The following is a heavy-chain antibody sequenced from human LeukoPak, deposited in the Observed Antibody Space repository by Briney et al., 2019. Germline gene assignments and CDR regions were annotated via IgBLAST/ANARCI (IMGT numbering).Heavy chain of an antibody. CDR2: INHSGST. J-gene: IGHJ6*02. CDR1: GGSFSGYY. CDR3: ARGYCSSTSCYYYYYYGMDV. Sequence: SETLSLTCAVYGGSFSGYYWSWIRQPPGKGLEWIGEINHSGSTNYNPSLKSRVTISVDTSKNQFSLKLSSVTAADTAVYYCARGYCSSTSCYYYYYYGMDVWAKGPRSPSP. D-gene: IGHD2-2*01. V-gene: IGHV4-34*01.